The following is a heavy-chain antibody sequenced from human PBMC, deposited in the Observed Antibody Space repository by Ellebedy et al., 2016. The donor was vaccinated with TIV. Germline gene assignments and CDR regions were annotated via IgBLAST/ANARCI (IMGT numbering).Heavy chain of an antibody. CDR1: GFTFSNYW. J-gene: IGHJ2*01. CDR3: ARTRNSYWCLDV. V-gene: IGHV3-7*03. Sequence: GESLKISCEASGFTFSNYWMSWVRQAPGKGLEWVAKINEGGTATYYGDSVEGRFIISRDNAKNSLSLRVNNPRDEDTAIYYCARTRNSYWCLDVWGRGTLVTVSS. CDR2: INEGGTAT.